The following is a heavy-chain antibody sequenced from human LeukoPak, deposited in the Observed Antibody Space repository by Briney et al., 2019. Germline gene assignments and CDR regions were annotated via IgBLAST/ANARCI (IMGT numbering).Heavy chain of an antibody. J-gene: IGHJ6*03. Sequence: GGTLRLPRAACGYIFSRFGMLWARGASGRGRECGTVIWSDGSNEDYADSGEGGFPIPRDNPKNRLYRQMNTVIAGDAAVLLCAKDNHNIAAAEGYYYYYYMDVWSKGTTVTVSS. CDR2: IWSDGSNE. D-gene: IGHD6-13*01. CDR1: GYIFSRFG. V-gene: IGHV3-33*06. CDR3: AKDNHNIAAAEGYYYYYYMDV.